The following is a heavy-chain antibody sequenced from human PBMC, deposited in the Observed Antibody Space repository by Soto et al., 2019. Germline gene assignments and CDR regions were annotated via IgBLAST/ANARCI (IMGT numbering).Heavy chain of an antibody. CDR3: AKEQTHSEADTSSIFDS. CDR1: RFTFSTYP. D-gene: IGHD2-2*01. V-gene: IGHV3-23*01. Sequence: GGSLRLSCAASRFTFSTYPMTWVRQPPVKGLEWFASISATGRSTYYAASVKGRVTIYRDKRKNTISLQMNSPRDEDTAIYYCAKEQTHSEADTSSIFDSWGQGTLVTVSS. J-gene: IGHJ4*02. CDR2: ISATGRST.